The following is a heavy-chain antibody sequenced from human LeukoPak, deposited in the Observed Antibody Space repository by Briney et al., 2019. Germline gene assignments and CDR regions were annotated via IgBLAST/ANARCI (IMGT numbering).Heavy chain of an antibody. Sequence: GGSLRLSCAASGFTFDDYAMHWVRQAPGKGLEWVSGISWNSGSIGYADSVKGRFTISRDNAKNSLYLQMNSLRAEDTALCYCAKGYCSSTSCYLYFDYWGQGTLVTVSS. CDR1: GFTFDDYA. D-gene: IGHD2-2*01. J-gene: IGHJ4*02. V-gene: IGHV3-9*01. CDR2: ISWNSGSI. CDR3: AKGYCSSTSCYLYFDY.